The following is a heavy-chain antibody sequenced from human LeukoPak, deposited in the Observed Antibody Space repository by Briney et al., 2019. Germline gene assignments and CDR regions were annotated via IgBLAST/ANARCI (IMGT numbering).Heavy chain of an antibody. V-gene: IGHV4-39*07. CDR3: ARSEYSSSFGYYYGMDV. Sequence: PSETLSLTCTVSGGSITNNNYNWDWIRQPPGKGLEWIGDFYYSGSTYYNPSLKSRVTISVDTSKNQFSLKLNSVTAADTAVYYCARSEYSSSFGYYYGMDVWGQGTTVTVSS. D-gene: IGHD6-6*01. CDR2: FYYSGST. CDR1: GGSITNNNYN. J-gene: IGHJ6*02.